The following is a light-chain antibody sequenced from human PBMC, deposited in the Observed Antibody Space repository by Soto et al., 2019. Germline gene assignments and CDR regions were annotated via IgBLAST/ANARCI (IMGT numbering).Light chain of an antibody. J-gene: IGKJ2*01. Sequence: EIVMTQSPGTLSVSPGERATLSCRASESVTNNLAWYQHKPGQAPRLLIYAASTRATGIPARFSGSGSGTDFTLTINSLQSEDFAVYYCQQYNNWPHTFGQGTKVDIK. CDR3: QQYNNWPHT. V-gene: IGKV3-15*01. CDR1: ESVTNN. CDR2: AAS.